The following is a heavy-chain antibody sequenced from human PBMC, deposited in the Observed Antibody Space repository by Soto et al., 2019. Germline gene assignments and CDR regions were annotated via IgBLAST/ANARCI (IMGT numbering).Heavy chain of an antibody. Sequence: AGGSLRLSCAASGFTFSRHWMHWVRQTPGKGPVWVSRINDDGSSTKYADSVKGRFTIARGNAKNTVFLQMSSLRAEDTAVYYCAREVIAATGTIRWFDPWGQGTLVTVSS. J-gene: IGHJ5*02. CDR3: AREVIAATGTIRWFDP. CDR1: GFTFSRHW. V-gene: IGHV3-74*03. CDR2: INDDGSST. D-gene: IGHD6-25*01.